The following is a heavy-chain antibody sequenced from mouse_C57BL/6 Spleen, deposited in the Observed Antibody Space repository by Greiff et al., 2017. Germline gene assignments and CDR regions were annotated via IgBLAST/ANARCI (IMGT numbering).Heavy chain of an antibody. CDR2: ISSGGSYT. Sequence: EVMLVESGGDLVKPGGSLQLSCAASGFTFSSYGMSWVRQTPDKRLEWVATISSGGSYTYSPDSVKGRFTISRDNAKNTLYLQMSSLKSEDTAMYYCARHDGYYVGAYWVQGTLVTVSA. CDR1: GFTFSSYG. D-gene: IGHD2-3*01. V-gene: IGHV5-6*01. CDR3: ARHDGYYVGAY. J-gene: IGHJ3*01.